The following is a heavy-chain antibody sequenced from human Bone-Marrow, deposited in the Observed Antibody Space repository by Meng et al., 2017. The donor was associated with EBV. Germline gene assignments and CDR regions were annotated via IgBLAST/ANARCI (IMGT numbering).Heavy chain of an antibody. CDR3: ARDAPFGPSDTRATFEY. D-gene: IGHD3-22*01. Sequence: QVQLVQSAXEVNKXXXSVKVSCXASGYSFINYGISWVRQAPGQGLEWMAWISGSNGNSNYAQKFQGRVIVTTDTATSTAYMDVRSLRSDDTAVYYCARDAPFGPSDTRATFEYSGQGTLVTVSS. V-gene: IGHV1-18*01. CDR1: GYSFINYG. J-gene: IGHJ4*02. CDR2: ISGSNGNS.